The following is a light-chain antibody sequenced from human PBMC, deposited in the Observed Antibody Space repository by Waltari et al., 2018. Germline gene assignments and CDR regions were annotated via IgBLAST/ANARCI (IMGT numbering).Light chain of an antibody. CDR3: QQYNNWPKLT. V-gene: IGKV3-15*01. J-gene: IGKJ4*01. Sequence: EIVLTHSPATLSVSPGDRATLPCRASQSVSSNLAWYQQKPGQAPRLLIYDVSTRATGIPARFSGSGSGTDFTLTISSLQSEDFAVYYCQQYNNWPKLTFGGGTKVDIK. CDR2: DVS. CDR1: QSVSSN.